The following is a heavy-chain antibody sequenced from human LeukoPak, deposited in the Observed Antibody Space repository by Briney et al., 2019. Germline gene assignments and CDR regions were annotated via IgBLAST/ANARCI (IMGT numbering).Heavy chain of an antibody. V-gene: IGHV3-30*02. CDR1: GFTFSSYG. CDR2: IRYDGSNK. Sequence: GGSLRLSCAASGFTFSSYGMHWVRQAPGKGLEWVAFIRYDGSNKYYADSVKGRFTISWDNAKNSLYLQMNSLRAEDTAVYYCARDGHYDILTGYFQDWGQGTLVTVSS. CDR3: ARDGHYDILTGYFQD. J-gene: IGHJ1*01. D-gene: IGHD3-9*01.